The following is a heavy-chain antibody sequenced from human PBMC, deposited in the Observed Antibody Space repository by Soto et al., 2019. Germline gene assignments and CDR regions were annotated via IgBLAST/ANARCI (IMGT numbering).Heavy chain of an antibody. J-gene: IGHJ6*02. CDR2: ISSSSSYI. CDR1: GFTFSSYS. CDR3: AKEGAAAGYGMDV. V-gene: IGHV3-21*01. Sequence: GGSLRLSCAASGFTFSSYSMNWVRQAPGKGLEWVSSISSSSSYIYYADSVKGRFTISRDNAKNSLYLQMNSLRAEDTAVYHCAKEGAAAGYGMDVWGQGTTVTVSS. D-gene: IGHD6-13*01.